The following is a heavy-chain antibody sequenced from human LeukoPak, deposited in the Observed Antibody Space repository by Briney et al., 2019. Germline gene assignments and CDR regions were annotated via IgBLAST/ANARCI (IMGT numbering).Heavy chain of an antibody. J-gene: IGHJ4*02. D-gene: IGHD3-10*01. V-gene: IGHV3-49*04. CDR3: TKDLRPLTYYYGSGSYTFDC. CDR2: IRSKSYGGTT. Sequence: SGGSLRPSCTASGFTFGDYAMSWVRQAPGKGLEWVGFIRSKSYGGTTEYAASVKGRFTISRDDSKNIAYLQMNSLKTEDTAVYYCTKDLRPLTYYYGSGSYTFDCWGQGTLVTVSS. CDR1: GFTFGDYA.